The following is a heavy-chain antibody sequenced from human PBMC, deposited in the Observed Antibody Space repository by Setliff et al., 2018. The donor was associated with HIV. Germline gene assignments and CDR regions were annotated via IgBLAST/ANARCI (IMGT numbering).Heavy chain of an antibody. CDR2: INTNTGNP. CDR3: ARDSPTGAFDI. CDR1: GYTFTSYA. J-gene: IGHJ3*02. D-gene: IGHD4-17*01. V-gene: IGHV7-4-1*02. Sequence: ASVKVSCKASGYTFTSYAMNWVRQAPGQGLEWMGWINTNTGNPTYAQGFTGRFVFSLDSSVSTAYLQTSSLKAEDTAVYYCARDSPTGAFDIWGQGTMVTVSS.